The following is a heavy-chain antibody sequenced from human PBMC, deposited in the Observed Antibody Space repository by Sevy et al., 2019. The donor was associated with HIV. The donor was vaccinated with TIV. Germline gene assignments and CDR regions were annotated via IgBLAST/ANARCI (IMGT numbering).Heavy chain of an antibody. CDR2: FCFGGSRI. V-gene: IGHV3-23*01. Sequence: GGSLRLPCAASGFPLSLYAMTWVRQAPGRGLEWVSTFCFGGSRIDYADSVKGRFTISRDNSKNTLYLQMSSLRADDTAIYFCAREGCTKPHDYWGQGTLVTVSS. CDR1: GFPLSLYA. J-gene: IGHJ4*02. D-gene: IGHD2-8*01. CDR3: AREGCTKPHDY.